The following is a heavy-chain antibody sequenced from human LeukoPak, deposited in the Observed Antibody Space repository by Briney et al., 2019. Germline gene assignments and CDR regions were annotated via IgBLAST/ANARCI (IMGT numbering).Heavy chain of an antibody. CDR1: GYTFTSYD. D-gene: IGHD3-16*01. CDR3: ARAGRDYVWGSYSASRGFDY. CDR2: MNPNSGNT. J-gene: IGHJ4*02. V-gene: IGHV1-8*01. Sequence: GASVTVSCKASGYTFTSYDINWVRQATGQGLEWMGWMNPNSGNTGYAQKFQGRVTMTRNTSISTAYMELSSLRSEDTAVYYCARAGRDYVWGSYSASRGFDYWGQGTLVTVSS.